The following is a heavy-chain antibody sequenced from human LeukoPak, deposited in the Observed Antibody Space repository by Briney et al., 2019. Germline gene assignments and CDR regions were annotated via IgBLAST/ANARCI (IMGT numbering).Heavy chain of an antibody. J-gene: IGHJ4*02. CDR2: ISAYNGNT. CDR1: GYTFTSYG. V-gene: IGHV1-18*01. D-gene: IGHD6-13*01. Sequence: ASVKVSCKASGYTFTSYGISWVRQAPGQGLEWLGWISAYNGNTNYAQKLQGRVTMTTDTSTSTAYMELRSLRSDDTAVYYCAREIAAAGPFDYWGQGTLVTVSS. CDR3: AREIAAAGPFDY.